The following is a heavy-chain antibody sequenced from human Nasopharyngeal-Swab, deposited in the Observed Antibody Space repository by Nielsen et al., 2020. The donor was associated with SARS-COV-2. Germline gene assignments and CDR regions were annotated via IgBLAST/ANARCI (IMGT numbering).Heavy chain of an antibody. Sequence: GESLKISCAGSGFTFNTYSMIWVRQVPGEVLEWVSSISGSGSYVYYADSVKGRFTISKDSAKNSLYLQMNSLRDEDTAVYFCARIAGGGPIYYYYMDVWGTGTTVTVSS. CDR1: GFTFNTYS. CDR3: ARIAGGGPIYYYYMDV. J-gene: IGHJ6*03. CDR2: ISGSGSYV. V-gene: IGHV3-21*01. D-gene: IGHD6-13*01.